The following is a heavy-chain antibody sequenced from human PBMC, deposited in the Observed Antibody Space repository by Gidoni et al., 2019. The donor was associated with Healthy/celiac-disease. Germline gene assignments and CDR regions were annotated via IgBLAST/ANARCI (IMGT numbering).Heavy chain of an antibody. CDR3: ARVEGYYYAMDV. V-gene: IGHV1-69*06. Sequence: QVQLVQSGAEVKKPGSSVKVSCKASGGTFSSYAISWVRQAPGQGLEWMGGIITSFGTANYAQKFQGRVTVAADKSTNTAYMELSSLRSEDTAVYYCARVEGYYYAMDVWGQGTTVAVSS. CDR2: IITSFGTA. J-gene: IGHJ6*02. CDR1: GGTFSSYA.